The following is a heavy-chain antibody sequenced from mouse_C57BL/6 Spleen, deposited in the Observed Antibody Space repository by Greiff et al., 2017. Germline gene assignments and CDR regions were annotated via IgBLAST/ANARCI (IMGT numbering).Heavy chain of an antibody. CDR2: ISSGGSYT. Sequence: VQLQQSGGDLVKPGGSLKLSCAASGFTFSSYGMSWVRQTPDKRLEWVATISSGGSYTYYPDSVKGRFTISRDNAKNTLYLQMSSLKSEDTAMYYCARLGYDGFAYWGQGTLVTVSA. D-gene: IGHD2-2*01. CDR3: ARLGYDGFAY. CDR1: GFTFSSYG. J-gene: IGHJ3*01. V-gene: IGHV5-6*01.